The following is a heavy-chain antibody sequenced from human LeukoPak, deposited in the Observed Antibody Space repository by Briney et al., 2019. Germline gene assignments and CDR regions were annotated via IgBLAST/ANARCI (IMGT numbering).Heavy chain of an antibody. D-gene: IGHD2-2*01. CDR1: GYTFTCYY. CDR2: INPNSGGT. J-gene: IGHJ6*03. V-gene: IGHV1-2*06. Sequence: ASVKVSCKASGYTFTCYYMHWVRQAPGQGLEWMGRINPNSGGTNYAQKFQGRVTMTRDTSISTAYMELSRLRSDDTAVYYCARESSVTLVPAEDNYYYYYMDVWGKGTTVTVSS. CDR3: ARESSVTLVPAEDNYYYYYMDV.